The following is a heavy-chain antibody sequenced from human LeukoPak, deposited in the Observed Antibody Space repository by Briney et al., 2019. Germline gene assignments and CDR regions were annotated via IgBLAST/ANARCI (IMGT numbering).Heavy chain of an antibody. V-gene: IGHV3-7*01. J-gene: IGHJ3*02. CDR1: GFTFSSYW. CDR2: IKQDGSEK. Sequence: GGSLRLSCAASGFTFSSYWMSWVRQAPGKGLEWVANIKQDGSEKYYVDSVKGRFTISRDNAKNSLYLQMNSLRAEDTAVYYCASSGHYDFWKSGAFDIWGQGTMVTVSS. D-gene: IGHD3-3*01. CDR3: ASSGHYDFWKSGAFDI.